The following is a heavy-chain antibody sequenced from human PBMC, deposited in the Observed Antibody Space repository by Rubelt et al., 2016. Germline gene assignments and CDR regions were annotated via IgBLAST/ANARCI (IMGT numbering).Heavy chain of an antibody. CDR3: ATGQYSSGCDY. J-gene: IGHJ4*02. Sequence: QVQLVQSGAEVKKPGASVKVSCKVSGYTFTELSMHWVRQAPGKGLEWMGGFDPEDGETIYAQRFQGRCTMTEETSTDTAYMELSSLRSEDTAVYYCATGQYSSGCDYWGQGTLVTVSS. CDR2: FDPEDGET. V-gene: IGHV1-24*01. CDR1: GYTFTELS. D-gene: IGHD6-19*01.